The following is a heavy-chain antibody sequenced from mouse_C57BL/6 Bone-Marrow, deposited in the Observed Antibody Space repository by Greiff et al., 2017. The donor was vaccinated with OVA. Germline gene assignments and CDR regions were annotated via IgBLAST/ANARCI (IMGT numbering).Heavy chain of an antibody. Sequence: EVQGVESGPGLAKPSQTLSLTCSVTGYSITSDYWNWIRKFPGNKLEYMGYISYSGSTYYNPSLKSRISITRDTSKNQYYLQLNSVTTEDTATYYCARYSNYLYWYFDVWGTGTTVTVSS. CDR1: GYSITSDY. V-gene: IGHV3-8*01. CDR3: ARYSNYLYWYFDV. CDR2: ISYSGST. D-gene: IGHD2-5*01. J-gene: IGHJ1*03.